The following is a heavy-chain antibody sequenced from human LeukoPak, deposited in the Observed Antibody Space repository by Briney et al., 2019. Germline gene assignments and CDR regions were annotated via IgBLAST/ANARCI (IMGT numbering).Heavy chain of an antibody. Sequence: GESLKISCKGSGYTFSSYWIGWVRQMPGKGLEWMGLIYPDDSDTRYSPSFQGQFTISDDKSISTSYLQWSSLKASDTAMYYCARLAYCSNDVCYSNYYYSMDVWGKGTTVTVSS. D-gene: IGHD2-8*01. V-gene: IGHV5-51*01. CDR2: IYPDDSDT. CDR3: ARLAYCSNDVCYSNYYYSMDV. J-gene: IGHJ6*03. CDR1: GYTFSSYW.